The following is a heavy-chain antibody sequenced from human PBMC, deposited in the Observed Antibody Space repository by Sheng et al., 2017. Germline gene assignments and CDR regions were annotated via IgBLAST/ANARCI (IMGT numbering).Heavy chain of an antibody. Sequence: QVQLVESGGGVVQPGRSLRLSCAASGFSLSSYGMHWVRQAPGKGLEWVAVISYDGSEEDYADSVKGRFTLSRDKSKNTMFLEMSSLRSEDTAMYHCAREWGYFVVAAAIW. D-gene: IGHD2-21*02. V-gene: IGHV3-30*03. CDR1: GFSLSSYG. CDR3: AREWGYFVVAAAI. J-gene: IGHJ3*02. CDR2: ISYDGSEE.